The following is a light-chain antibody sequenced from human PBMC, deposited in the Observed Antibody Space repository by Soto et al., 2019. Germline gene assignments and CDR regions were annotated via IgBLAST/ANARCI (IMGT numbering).Light chain of an antibody. V-gene: IGKV3D-20*02. J-gene: IGKJ3*01. CDR2: GAS. Sequence: EIVLTQSQGTLSLSPGERGPLXWLASQSVSSSYLAWYQQKPGQAPRLLIYGASTRASDIPARFSGSGSGTDFTLTISSLEPEDFAVYYCQQRSNWPPGGTFGPGTKVDIK. CDR3: QQRSNWPPGGT. CDR1: QSVSSSY.